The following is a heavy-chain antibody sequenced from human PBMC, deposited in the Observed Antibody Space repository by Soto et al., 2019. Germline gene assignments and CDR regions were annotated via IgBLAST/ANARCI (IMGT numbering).Heavy chain of an antibody. CDR2: IIPIFGTA. Sequence: QVQLVQSGAEVKKPGSSVKVSCKASGGTFSSYAISWVRQAPGQGLEWMGGIIPIFGTANYAQKFQGRVTITADESTSXXYXEXXSLRSEDTAVYYCAGGDDCISTSCYPTPYYYGMDVWGQGTTVTVSS. V-gene: IGHV1-69*12. J-gene: IGHJ6*02. CDR1: GGTFSSYA. D-gene: IGHD2-2*01. CDR3: AGGDDCISTSCYPTPYYYGMDV.